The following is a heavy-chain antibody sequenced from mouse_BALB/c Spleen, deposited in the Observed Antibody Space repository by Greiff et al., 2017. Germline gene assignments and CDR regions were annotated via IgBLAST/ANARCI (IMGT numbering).Heavy chain of an antibody. CDR2: ILPGSGST. V-gene: IGHV1-9*01. D-gene: IGHD2-2*01. J-gene: IGHJ3*01. CDR3: ARGAHPYGYDERAWFAY. Sequence: QVQLQQSGAELMKPGASVKISCKATGYTFSSYWIEWVKQRPGHGLEWIGEILPGSGSTNYNEKFKGKATFTADTSSNTAYMQLSSLTSEDSAVYYCARGAHPYGYDERAWFAYWGQGTLVTVSA. CDR1: GYTFSSYW.